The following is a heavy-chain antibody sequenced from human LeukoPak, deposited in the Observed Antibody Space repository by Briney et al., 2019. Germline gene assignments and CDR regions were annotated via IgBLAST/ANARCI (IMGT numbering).Heavy chain of an antibody. CDR3: EKDGGGQWLVNYFDY. CDR1: GFTFSSYG. J-gene: IGHJ4*02. D-gene: IGHD6-19*01. V-gene: IGHV3-30*18. Sequence: GRSLRLSCAASGFTFSSYGMHWVRQAPGKGLEWVAVISYDGSNKYYADSVKGRFTISRDNSKNTRYLQMNSLRAEDTAVYYCEKDGGGQWLVNYFDYWGQGTLVTVSS. CDR2: ISYDGSNK.